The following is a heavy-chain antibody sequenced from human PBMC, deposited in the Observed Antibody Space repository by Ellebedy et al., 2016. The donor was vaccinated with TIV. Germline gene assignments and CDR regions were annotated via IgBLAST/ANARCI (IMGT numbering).Heavy chain of an antibody. V-gene: IGHV4-59*11. Sequence: SETLSLTCTVPGGSISGHYWSWIRQSPGKGLEWIGFIHYSGPTTYNPSLNSRVTMSVDTSKNQFSLRLRSATAADTAVYYCARLGDMATIGGYHYYAISVWGQGTTVTVSS. J-gene: IGHJ6*02. CDR1: GGSISGHY. D-gene: IGHD5-24*01. CDR2: IHYSGPT. CDR3: ARLGDMATIGGYHYYAISV.